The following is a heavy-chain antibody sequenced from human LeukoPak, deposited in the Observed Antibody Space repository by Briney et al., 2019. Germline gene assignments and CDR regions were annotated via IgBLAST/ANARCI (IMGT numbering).Heavy chain of an antibody. J-gene: IGHJ3*02. V-gene: IGHV4-30-4*08. CDR2: IYYSGST. D-gene: IGHD3-10*01. CDR3: AREVYYYGSGSLGLDAFDI. CDR1: GDXY. Sequence: GDXYWSWIRQPPGKGLEWIGYIYYSGSTYYNPSLKSRVTISVDTSKNQFSLKLSSVTAADTAVYYCAREVYYYGSGSLGLDAFDIWGQGTMVTVSS.